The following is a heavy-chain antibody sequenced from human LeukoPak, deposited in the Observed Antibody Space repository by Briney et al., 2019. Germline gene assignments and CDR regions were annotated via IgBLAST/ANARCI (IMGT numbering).Heavy chain of an antibody. Sequence: PSETLSLTCAVYGGSFSGYYWSWIRQPPGKGLEWIGEINHSGSTNYNPSLKSRVTISVDTFKNQFSLKLSSVTAADTAVYYCARAGKVVPAAIAFDNWFDPWGQGTLVTVSS. J-gene: IGHJ5*02. CDR3: ARAGKVVPAAIAFDNWFDP. V-gene: IGHV4-34*01. D-gene: IGHD2-2*02. CDR2: INHSGST. CDR1: GGSFSGYY.